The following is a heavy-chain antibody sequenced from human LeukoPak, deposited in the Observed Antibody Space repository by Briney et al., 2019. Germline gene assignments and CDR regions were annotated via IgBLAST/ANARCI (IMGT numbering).Heavy chain of an antibody. J-gene: IGHJ4*02. Sequence: SGPTLVKPTQTLTLTCTFSRFSLSTSGMCVSWIRQPPGKALGRLSRIDWDDDKFYSTSLQTRLTISKDTSKNQVVLTMTNMDPVDTATYYCARTPPGYSGYDYREYYFDYWGQGTLVTVSS. CDR3: ARTPPGYSGYDYREYYFDY. CDR1: RFSLSTSGMC. CDR2: IDWDDDK. D-gene: IGHD5-12*01. V-gene: IGHV2-70*17.